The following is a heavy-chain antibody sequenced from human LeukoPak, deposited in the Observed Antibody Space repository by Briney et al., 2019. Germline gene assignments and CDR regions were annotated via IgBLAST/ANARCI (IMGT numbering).Heavy chain of an antibody. CDR1: GFTFCSYS. J-gene: IGHJ4*02. V-gene: IGHV3-21*01. CDR3: ARYDDSSGYYSYFDY. D-gene: IGHD3-22*01. Sequence: GGSLRLSCAASGFTFCSYSMNWVRQAPGKGLEWVSSISSSSSYIYYADSVKGRFTISRDNAKNSLYLQMNSLRAEDTAVYYCARYDDSSGYYSYFDYWGQGTLVAVSS. CDR2: ISSSSSYI.